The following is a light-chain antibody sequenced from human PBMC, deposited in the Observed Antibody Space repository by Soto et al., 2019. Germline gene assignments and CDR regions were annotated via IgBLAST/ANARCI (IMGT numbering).Light chain of an antibody. V-gene: IGKV3-20*01. Sequence: EIVLTQSPGTLSLSPGERATLSCRASQSVSNNYLAWYQQKPGQAPRLLIYGASSRATGIPDRFSGSGSGTDFTLIISRLEHEYFAVYYCQQYGSSGTFGQGTKVEIK. J-gene: IGKJ1*01. CDR2: GAS. CDR3: QQYGSSGT. CDR1: QSVSNNY.